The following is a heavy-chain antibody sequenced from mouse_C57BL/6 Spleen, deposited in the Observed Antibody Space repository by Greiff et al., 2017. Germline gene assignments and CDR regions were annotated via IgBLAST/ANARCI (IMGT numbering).Heavy chain of an antibody. V-gene: IGHV1-64*01. CDR2: IHPNSGST. CDR3: ARSIGYYGSSYLFDY. D-gene: IGHD1-1*01. J-gene: IGHJ2*01. CDR1: GYTFTSYW. Sequence: QVQLQQPGAELVKPGASVKLSCKASGYTFTSYWMHWVKQRPGQGLEWIGMIHPNSGSTNYNEKFKSKATLTVDKSTSTAYMQLSILTYEDSAVYYCARSIGYYGSSYLFDYWGQGTTLTVSS.